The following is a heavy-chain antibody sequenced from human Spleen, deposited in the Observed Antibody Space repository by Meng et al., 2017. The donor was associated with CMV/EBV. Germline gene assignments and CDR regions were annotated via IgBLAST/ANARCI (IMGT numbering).Heavy chain of an antibody. D-gene: IGHD3-3*01. CDR2: INHSGRT. CDR3: ARGQSIFGIIIDY. V-gene: IGHV4-34*01. J-gene: IGHJ4*02. Sequence: VQHQRWGAGLLKPWGTLSLTCAVYGGSFSGYYWSWIRQPPGKGLEWIGEINHSGRTNYNPSLKTRVTISVDTPKSQFSLKLTSVTAADTAVYYCARGQSIFGIIIDYWGQGTLVTVSS. CDR1: GGSFSGYY.